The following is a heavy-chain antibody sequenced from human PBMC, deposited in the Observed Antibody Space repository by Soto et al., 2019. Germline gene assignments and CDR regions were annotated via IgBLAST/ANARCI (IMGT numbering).Heavy chain of an antibody. CDR2: IYHRGSS. J-gene: IGHJ5*02. D-gene: IGHD2-21*01. V-gene: IGHV4-30-4*01. CDR3: ARYSRDRGWFDP. Sequence: QVQLQESGPGLVKPSQTLSLTCTVSGDSISSGDYYWSWIRQPPGKGLEWIGYIYHRGSSYYNPSLKTGVTLSVDTSNNQFSLKMTSVTAADTALYFCARYSRDRGWFDPGGQGTLVTVSS. CDR1: GDSISSGDYY.